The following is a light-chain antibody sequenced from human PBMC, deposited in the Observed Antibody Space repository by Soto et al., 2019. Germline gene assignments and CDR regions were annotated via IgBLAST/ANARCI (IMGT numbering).Light chain of an antibody. CDR1: SGHSSYI. CDR2: VEGGGNH. CDR3: ETWDSKARV. Sequence: QPVLTQSSSASASLGSSVRLTCTLTSGHSSYIIAWHQQQPGKAPRYLMKVEGGGNHNKGSGIPDRFSGSSTGADRYLTISNHPSEEDAHYYSETWDSKARVFGGGTQVTVL. J-gene: IGLJ3*02. V-gene: IGLV4-60*03.